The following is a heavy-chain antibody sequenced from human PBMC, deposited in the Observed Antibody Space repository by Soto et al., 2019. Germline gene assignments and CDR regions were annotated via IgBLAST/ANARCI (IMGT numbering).Heavy chain of an antibody. V-gene: IGHV5-10-1*01. D-gene: IGHD3-3*01. CDR1: GYSFTSYW. Sequence: GESLKISCKGSGYSFTSYWISWVRQMPGKGLEWMGRIDPSDSYTNYSPSFQGHVTISADKSISTAYLQWSSLKASDTAMYYCARHPPAYYDFWSGYSSYYYYGMDVWGQGTTVTVSS. CDR3: ARHPPAYYDFWSGYSSYYYYGMDV. CDR2: IDPSDSYT. J-gene: IGHJ6*02.